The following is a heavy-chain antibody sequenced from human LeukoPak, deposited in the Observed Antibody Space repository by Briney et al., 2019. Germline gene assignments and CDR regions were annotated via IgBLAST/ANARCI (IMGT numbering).Heavy chain of an antibody. Sequence: SETLSLTCAVYGGSFSGYYWSWIRQPPGKGPEWIGEINHSGSTNYNPSLKSRVTISVDTSKNQFSLKLSSVTAADTAVYYCARGKGRTGTTVSEDYWGQGTLVTVSS. CDR3: ARGKGRTGTTVSEDY. D-gene: IGHD1-7*01. CDR1: GGSFSGYY. J-gene: IGHJ4*02. V-gene: IGHV4-34*01. CDR2: INHSGST.